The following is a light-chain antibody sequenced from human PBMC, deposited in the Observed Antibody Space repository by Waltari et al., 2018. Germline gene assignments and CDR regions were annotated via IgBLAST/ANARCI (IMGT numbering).Light chain of an antibody. J-gene: IGKJ5*01. CDR1: QSVGNR. Sequence: EIVLTQSPATLSMSPGERATLSCRASQSVGNRLAWYQQKPGQSPRLLIYGTSTRATGIPARFSGSGSGTEFTLTISSLQSEDFALYYCQQYHNWPPKITFGQGTRLEIK. CDR2: GTS. V-gene: IGKV3-15*01. CDR3: QQYHNWPPKIT.